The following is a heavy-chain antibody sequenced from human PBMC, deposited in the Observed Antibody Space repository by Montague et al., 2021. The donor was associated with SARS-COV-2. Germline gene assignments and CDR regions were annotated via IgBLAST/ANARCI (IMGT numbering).Heavy chain of an antibody. D-gene: IGHD3-9*01. CDR1: GFSLSTSGMC. V-gene: IGHV2-70*01. CDR2: IDWDDAK. J-gene: IGHJ4*02. CDR3: ARIRDYDILTGSYSGFDY. Sequence: PALVKPTQTLTLTCTFSGFSLSTSGMCVSWIRQPPGKALEWLALIDWDDAKYYSTSLKTRLTISKDTSKNQVVLTMTNMDPVDTATYYCARIRDYDILTGSYSGFDYWGQGTLVTVSS.